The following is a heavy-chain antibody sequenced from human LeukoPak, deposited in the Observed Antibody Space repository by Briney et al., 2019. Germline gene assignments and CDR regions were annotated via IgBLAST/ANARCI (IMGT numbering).Heavy chain of an antibody. CDR1: GFTFTTFW. J-gene: IGHJ4*02. V-gene: IGHV3-74*01. Sequence: GGSLRLSCATSGFTFTTFWMHWVRQAPGKGLVWVSRINHDGSSTNYADSVKGRFTISRDNAKNTLYLQMNSLRAEDTAVYYCAKDWELLSYWGQGTLVTVSS. D-gene: IGHD1-26*01. CDR3: AKDWELLSY. CDR2: INHDGSST.